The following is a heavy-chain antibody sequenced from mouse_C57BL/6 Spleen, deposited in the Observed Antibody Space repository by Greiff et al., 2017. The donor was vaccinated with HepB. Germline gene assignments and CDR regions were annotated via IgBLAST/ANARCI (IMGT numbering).Heavy chain of an antibody. D-gene: IGHD2-4*01. CDR3: TKSTMITRAWLAY. CDR2: IDPENGDT. J-gene: IGHJ3*01. V-gene: IGHV14-4*01. CDR1: GFNIKDDY. Sequence: EVQLQQSGAELVRPGASVKLSCTASGFNIKDDYMHWVKQRPEQGLEWIGWIDPENGDTEYASKFQGKATITADTSSNTAYLQLSSLTSEDTAVYYCTKSTMITRAWLAYWGQGTLVTVSA.